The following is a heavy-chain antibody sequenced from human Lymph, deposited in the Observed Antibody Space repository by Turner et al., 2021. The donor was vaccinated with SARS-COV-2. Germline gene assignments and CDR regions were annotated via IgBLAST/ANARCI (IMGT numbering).Heavy chain of an antibody. Sequence: QVQLQESGPRLVKPLETLSLTCTVPGGSMNNNYWSWIRQPPGKRLEWIGFIFYRGSTNYNPSLKSRVTKSVDTSENQFSLKLTSVTAADTAIYYCARQTVNNWVDPWGQGTLVTVSS. CDR2: IFYRGST. J-gene: IGHJ5*02. CDR1: GGSMNNNY. V-gene: IGHV4-59*01. D-gene: IGHD2-21*02. CDR3: ARQTVNNWVDP.